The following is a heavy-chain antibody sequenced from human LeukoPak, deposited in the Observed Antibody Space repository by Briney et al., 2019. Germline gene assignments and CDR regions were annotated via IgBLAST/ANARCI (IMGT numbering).Heavy chain of an antibody. CDR1: GGSISSGSYY. Sequence: SQTLSLTCTVSGGSISSGSYYWSWIRQPAGKGLEWTGRIYTSGSTNYNPSLKSRVTISVDTSKNQFSLKLSSVTAADTAVYYCARRGSSSSTHSYNWFDPWGQGTLVTVSS. V-gene: IGHV4-61*02. D-gene: IGHD6-6*01. J-gene: IGHJ5*02. CDR3: ARRGSSSSTHSYNWFDP. CDR2: IYTSGST.